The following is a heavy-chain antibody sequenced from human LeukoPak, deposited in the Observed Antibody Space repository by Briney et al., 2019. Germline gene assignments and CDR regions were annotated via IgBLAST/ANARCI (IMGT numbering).Heavy chain of an antibody. CDR1: GYTFTSYG. CDR2: IGAYNGNT. V-gene: IGHV1-18*01. CDR3: ARETEYYGSGSYYIGY. D-gene: IGHD3-10*01. J-gene: IGHJ4*02. Sequence: ASVKVSCKASGYTFTSYGISWVRQAPGQGLEWMGWIGAYNGNTNYAQKLQGRVTMTTDTSTSTAYMELRSLRSDDTAVYYCARETEYYGSGSYYIGYWGQGTLVTVSS.